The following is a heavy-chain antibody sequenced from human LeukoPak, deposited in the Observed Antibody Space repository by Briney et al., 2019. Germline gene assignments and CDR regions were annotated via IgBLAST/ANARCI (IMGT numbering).Heavy chain of an antibody. CDR2: IYHSGST. CDR3: ARDRDGFDI. V-gene: IGHV4-38-2*02. Sequence: SETLSLTCAVSGNSLSRSYYWGWIRQPPGQGLEWVGNIYHSGSTYYNPSLKSRVAISVDTSRNQFSLRLNSVTTADTAVYYCARDRDGFDIWGQGTVVTVSS. J-gene: IGHJ3*02. CDR1: GNSLSRSYY.